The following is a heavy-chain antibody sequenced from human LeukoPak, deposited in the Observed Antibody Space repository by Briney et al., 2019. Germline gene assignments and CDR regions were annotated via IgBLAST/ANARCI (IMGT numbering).Heavy chain of an antibody. D-gene: IGHD6-19*01. CDR1: GGSISSSSYY. CDR2: IYYSGST. Sequence: SETLSLTCTVSGGSISSSSYYWGWIRQPPGKGLEWIGSIYYSGSTYYNPSLKSRVTISVDTSKNQFSLKLSSVTAADTAVYYCASPIAVAGTSDIWGQGTMVTVSS. CDR3: ASPIAVAGTSDI. V-gene: IGHV4-39*07. J-gene: IGHJ3*02.